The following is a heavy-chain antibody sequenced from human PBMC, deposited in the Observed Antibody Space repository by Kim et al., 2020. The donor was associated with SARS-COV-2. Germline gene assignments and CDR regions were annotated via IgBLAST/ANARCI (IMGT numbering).Heavy chain of an antibody. J-gene: IGHJ6*01. CDR2: ISYDGSNK. CDR3: AKDQEYYDFWSGYYTDSRCYYHYGMDV. V-gene: IGHV3-30*18. Sequence: GGSLRLSCAASGFTFSSYGMHWVRQAPGKWLEWVAVISYDGSNKYYADSVKGRFTISRDNSKNTLYLQMNSLRAEDTAVYYCAKDQEYYDFWSGYYTDSRCYYHYGMDVWGQGNTVTVSS. CDR1: GFTFSSYG. D-gene: IGHD3-3*01.